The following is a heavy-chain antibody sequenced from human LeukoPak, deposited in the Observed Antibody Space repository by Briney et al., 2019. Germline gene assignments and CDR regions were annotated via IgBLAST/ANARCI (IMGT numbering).Heavy chain of an antibody. V-gene: IGHV1-46*01. CDR3: ARGGGGVAGQLSPDY. D-gene: IGHD6-19*01. CDR1: EYTFTCCY. CDR2: INPSGGST. J-gene: IGHJ4*02. Sequence: ASVKVSCKASEYTFTCCYMHWVRQAPGQGLEWMGIINPSGGSTSYAQKFQGRVTMTRDTSTYTVYMELSSLRSEDTAVYYCARGGGGVAGQLSPDYWGQGTLVTVSP.